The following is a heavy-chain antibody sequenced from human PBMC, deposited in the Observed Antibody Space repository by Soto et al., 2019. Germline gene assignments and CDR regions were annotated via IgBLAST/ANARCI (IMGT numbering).Heavy chain of an antibody. CDR3: ATPYYYDSSGYSFGY. CDR1: GGTFSSYA. J-gene: IGHJ4*02. Sequence: QVQLVQAGAEVKKPGSSVKVSCKASGGTFSSYAISWVRQAPGQGLEWMGGIIPICGIANYAQKFQGRVTITADESTRTAYMELSSLRSEDTAVYYCATPYYYDSSGYSFGYWGQGTLVTVSS. D-gene: IGHD3-22*01. CDR2: IIPICGIA. V-gene: IGHV1-69*01.